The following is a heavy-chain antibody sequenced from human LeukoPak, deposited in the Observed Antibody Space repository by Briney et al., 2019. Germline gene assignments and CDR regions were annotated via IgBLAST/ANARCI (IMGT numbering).Heavy chain of an antibody. CDR1: GGSLSSGSYY. Sequence: SETLSLTCTVSGGSLSSGSYYWGWIRQPPGKGLEWIGSIYYSGSIYFSGSSDYNPSLKSRVTISGDTSKNHFSLRLSSVTAADTAVYYCAREGGSSSLEYWGQGTLITVSS. V-gene: IGHV4-39*07. D-gene: IGHD6-6*01. CDR2: SIYYSGSIYFSGSS. J-gene: IGHJ4*02. CDR3: AREGGSSSLEY.